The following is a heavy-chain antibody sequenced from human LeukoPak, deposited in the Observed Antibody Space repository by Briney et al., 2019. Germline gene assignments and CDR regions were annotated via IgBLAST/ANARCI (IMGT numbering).Heavy chain of an antibody. CDR1: SGSINNHY. CDR3: ARVTRSGYSRYDAFDI. D-gene: IGHD6-13*01. J-gene: IGHJ3*02. Sequence: SETLSLTCTVSSGSINNHYWSWIRQPPGKGLEWIGYISYSGNTNYNPSLTSRVTISVDTSKNQFSLKLSSVTAADTAVYYCARVTRSGYSRYDAFDIWGQGTMVTVSS. V-gene: IGHV4-59*11. CDR2: ISYSGNT.